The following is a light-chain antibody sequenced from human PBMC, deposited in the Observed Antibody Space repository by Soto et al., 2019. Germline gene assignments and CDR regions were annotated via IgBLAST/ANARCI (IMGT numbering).Light chain of an antibody. CDR3: QQYGSSPPVT. CDR1: QSVSSSY. CDR2: GAS. V-gene: IGKV3-20*01. J-gene: IGKJ4*01. Sequence: EIVLTQSPGTLSLCPGERATLSCRASQSVSSSYLAWYQQKPGQAPRLLIYGASSRATGIPDRFSGSGSGTDFTLTISRLEPEDFAVYYCQQYGSSPPVTFGGGTKVDIK.